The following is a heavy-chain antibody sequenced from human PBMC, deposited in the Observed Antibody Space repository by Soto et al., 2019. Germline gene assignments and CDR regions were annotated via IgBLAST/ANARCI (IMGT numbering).Heavy chain of an antibody. V-gene: IGHV4-4*02. CDR3: ARRNKKVGYCSSTSCQNYYYYYYYMDV. CDR1: SGSISSSNW. CDR2: IYHSGST. D-gene: IGHD2-2*01. Sequence: PSETLSLTCAVSSGSISSSNWWSWVRQPPGKGLEWIGEIYHSGSTNYNPSLKSRVTISVDKSKNQFSLKLSSVTAADTAVYYCARRNKKVGYCSSTSCQNYYYYYYYMDVWGKGTTVTV. J-gene: IGHJ6*03.